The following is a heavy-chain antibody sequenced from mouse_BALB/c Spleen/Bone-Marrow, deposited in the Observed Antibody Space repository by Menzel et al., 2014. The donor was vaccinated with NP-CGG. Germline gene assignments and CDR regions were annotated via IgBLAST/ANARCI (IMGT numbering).Heavy chain of an antibody. D-gene: IGHD1-2*01. Sequence: AQLQQSGAEPVKPGASVKLSRTASGFNIKDTHMHWVKQRPEQGLEWIGRIDPANGNTKYDPKFQGKATITADTSSNTTYLQLSSLASEDAAVYYYARYRLETYFDYCGQGTTLAVSS. CDR2: IDPANGNT. V-gene: IGHV14-3*02. CDR1: GFNIKDTH. J-gene: IGHJ2*01. CDR3: ARYRLETYFDY.